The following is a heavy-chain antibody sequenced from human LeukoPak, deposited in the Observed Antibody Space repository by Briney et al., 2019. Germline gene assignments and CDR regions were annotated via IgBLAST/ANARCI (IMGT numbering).Heavy chain of an antibody. J-gene: IGHJ5*02. CDR3: ATGKAHCSGGSCYSSWFDP. V-gene: IGHV4-34*01. CDR2: INHSGST. CDR1: GGSFSGYY. D-gene: IGHD2-15*01. Sequence: SETLSLTCAVYGGSFSGYYWSWIRQPPGKGLEWIGEINHSGSTNYNPSLKSRVTISVDTSKNQFSLKLSSVTAADTAVYYCATGKAHCSGGSCYSSWFDPWGQGTLVTVSS.